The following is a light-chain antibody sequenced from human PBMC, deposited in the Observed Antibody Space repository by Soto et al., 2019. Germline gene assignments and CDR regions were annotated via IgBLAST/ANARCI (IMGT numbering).Light chain of an antibody. CDR1: SSDVGGYNY. CDR2: DVS. J-gene: IGLJ1*01. CDR3: SSYTTSNTRTIV. Sequence: QSALTQPASVSGSPGQSITISCTGTSSDVGGYNYVSWYQHHPGKAPKLMIYDVSNRPSGVSNRFSGSKSGNTASLTISGLQPEDEADYYCSSYTTSNTRTIVFGTGTKVTVL. V-gene: IGLV2-14*03.